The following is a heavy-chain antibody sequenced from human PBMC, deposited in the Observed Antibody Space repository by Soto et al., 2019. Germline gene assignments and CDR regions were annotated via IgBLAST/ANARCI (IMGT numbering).Heavy chain of an antibody. Sequence: PPNTLSLTCTVSGRPINSSTYYWGWIRQPPRKGLEWIGSIYYSGSTYNNTSLKSRVTISVDPSKNQFSLQLSSAAAADTAVYYSARSAAGGIVYEARASRSDPWGQGTL. J-gene: IGHJ5*01. D-gene: IGHD2-8*01. V-gene: IGHV4-39*01. CDR1: GRPINSSTYY. CDR2: IYYSGST. CDR3: ARSAAGGIVYEARASRSDP.